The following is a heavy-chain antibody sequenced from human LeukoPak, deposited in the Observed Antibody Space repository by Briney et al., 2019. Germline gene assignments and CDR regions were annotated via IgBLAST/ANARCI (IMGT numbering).Heavy chain of an antibody. V-gene: IGHV1-69*13. CDR1: GGTFSSYA. D-gene: IGHD3-3*01. Sequence: GASVKVSCKASGGTFSSYAISWVRQAPGQGLEWMGGIIPIFGTANYAQKFQGRVTITADESTSTAYMELSSLRSEDTAVYYCARSDRGLRFLEWLSLGAFDIWGQGTMVTVSS. CDR3: ARSDRGLRFLEWLSLGAFDI. CDR2: IIPIFGTA. J-gene: IGHJ3*02.